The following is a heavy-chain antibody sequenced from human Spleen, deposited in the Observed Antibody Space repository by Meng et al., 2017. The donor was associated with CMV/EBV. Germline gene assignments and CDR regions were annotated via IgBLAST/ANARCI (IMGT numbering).Heavy chain of an antibody. CDR3: AKNGKGFPRYCSSTSCYYYYYGMDV. V-gene: IGHV3-33*06. CDR1: GFTFSSYG. CDR2: KWYDGSNK. Sequence: GGSLRLSCAASGFTFSSYGMHWVRQAPGKGLEWVAVKWYDGSNKYYADSVKGRFTISRDNSKNTLYLQMNSLRAEDTAVYYCAKNGKGFPRYCSSTSCYYYYYGMDVWGQGTTVTVSS. J-gene: IGHJ6*02. D-gene: IGHD2-2*01.